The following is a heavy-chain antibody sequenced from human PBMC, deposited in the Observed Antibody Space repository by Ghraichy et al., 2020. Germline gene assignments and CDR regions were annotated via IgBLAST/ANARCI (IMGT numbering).Heavy chain of an antibody. CDR2: IYHSGST. J-gene: IGHJ4*02. D-gene: IGHD1-7*01. CDR1: GYSISSGYY. CDR3: ARVLSAGTTRGFDY. V-gene: IGHV4-38-2*01. Sequence: SQTLSHTCAVSGYSISSGYYWGWIRQPPGKGLEWIGSIYHSGSTYYNPSLKSRVTISVDTSKNQFSLKLSSVTAADTAVYYCARVLSAGTTRGFDYWGQGTLVTVSS.